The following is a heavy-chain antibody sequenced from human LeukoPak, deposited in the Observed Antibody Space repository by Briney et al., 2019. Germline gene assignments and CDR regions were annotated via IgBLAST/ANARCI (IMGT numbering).Heavy chain of an antibody. CDR1: GYTFTGYY. CDR2: INPNSGGT. J-gene: IGHJ4*02. CDR3: ARDQTGYSSGWYKIWVC. Sequence: ASVKVSCKASGYTFTGYYMHWVRQAPGQGLEWMGRINPNSGGTNYAQKFQGRVTMTRDTSISTAYMELSRLRSDDTAVYYCARDQTGYSSGWYKIWVCWGQGTLVTVSS. V-gene: IGHV1-2*06. D-gene: IGHD6-19*01.